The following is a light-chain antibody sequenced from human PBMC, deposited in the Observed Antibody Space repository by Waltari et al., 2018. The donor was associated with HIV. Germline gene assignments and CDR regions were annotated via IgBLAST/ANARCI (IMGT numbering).Light chain of an antibody. Sequence: QSELTQPPSVSGPPGQRVTISCSGSSSNIGSNSVYWYQQLPGPAPQLIISSSNQRPSGVPDRFSGSKSGTSASLAISGLRAEDEADYFCAASDDSLSGWLFGGGTKLTVL. CDR2: SSN. CDR1: SSNIGSNS. J-gene: IGLJ3*02. V-gene: IGLV1-47*02. CDR3: AASDDSLSGWL.